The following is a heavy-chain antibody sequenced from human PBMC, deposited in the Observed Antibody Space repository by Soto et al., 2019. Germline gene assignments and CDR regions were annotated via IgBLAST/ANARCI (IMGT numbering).Heavy chain of an antibody. J-gene: IGHJ4*02. CDR3: VKDNMVRGVIGYYDY. Sequence: EMQLLESGGGLVQPGGSLRLSCAASGFTFSSYAMSWVRQAPGKGLEWVSAISGSGGSTYYAGSVKGRFTISRDNSKNTLYLQMNSLGAEDTAVYYCVKDNMVRGVIGYYDYSGQGTLVTVSS. CDR1: GFTFSSYA. CDR2: ISGSGGST. D-gene: IGHD3-10*01. V-gene: IGHV3-23*01.